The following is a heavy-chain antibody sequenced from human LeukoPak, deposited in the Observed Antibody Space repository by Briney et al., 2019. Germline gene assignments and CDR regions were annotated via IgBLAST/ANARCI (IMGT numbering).Heavy chain of an antibody. CDR2: INPSGGST. V-gene: IGHV1-46*01. Sequence: ASVKVSCXASGYTFTSYCMHWVRQAPGQGLEWMGIINPSGGSTSYAQKFQGRVTMTRDTSTSTVYMELSSLRSEDTAVYYCARGRQVWFGELSETDYWGQRTLVTVSS. CDR1: GYTFTSYC. CDR3: ARGRQVWFGELSETDY. J-gene: IGHJ4*02. D-gene: IGHD3-10*01.